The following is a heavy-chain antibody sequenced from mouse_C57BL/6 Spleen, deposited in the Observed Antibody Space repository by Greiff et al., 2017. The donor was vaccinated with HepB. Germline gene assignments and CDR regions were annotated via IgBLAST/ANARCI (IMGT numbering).Heavy chain of an antibody. CDR3: AIGGNYGYFDV. J-gene: IGHJ1*03. D-gene: IGHD1-1*01. CDR1: GYTFTDYY. Sequence: VQLQQSGAELVRPGASVKLSCKASGYTFTDYYINWVKQRPGQGLEWIARIYPGSGNTYYNEKFKDKATLTAEKSSSTAYMQLSSLTSEDSAVYFCAIGGNYGYFDVWGTGTTVTVSS. CDR2: IYPGSGNT. V-gene: IGHV1-76*01.